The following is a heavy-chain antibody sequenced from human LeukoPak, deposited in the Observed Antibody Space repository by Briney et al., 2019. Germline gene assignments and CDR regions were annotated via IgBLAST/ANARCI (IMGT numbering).Heavy chain of an antibody. CDR2: IWYDGSKK. V-gene: IGHV3-33*01. CDR1: GFTFSTYG. CDR3: AGGLSHGMDV. Sequence: GGSLRLSCAASGFTFSTYGIHWVRQAPGKGLEWVAVIWYDGSKKYYADSVKGRFTISRDNSKNTLYLEMNSLRAEDTAVYYCAGGLSHGMDVWGQGTTVTVSS. J-gene: IGHJ6*02.